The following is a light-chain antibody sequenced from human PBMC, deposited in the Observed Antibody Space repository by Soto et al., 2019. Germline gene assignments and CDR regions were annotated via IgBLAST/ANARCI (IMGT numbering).Light chain of an antibody. CDR3: QQAYSTPWT. V-gene: IGKV1-39*01. CDR1: QSISTY. J-gene: IGKJ1*01. CDR2: ATS. Sequence: DIQMTQSPSSLSASVGYRFTITCRASQSISTYLHWYQQKPGTAPKLLIYATSNLQSGVPSRFSGSGSGTDFTLTINSLQPEDSATYYCQQAYSTPWTFGQGTKVDIK.